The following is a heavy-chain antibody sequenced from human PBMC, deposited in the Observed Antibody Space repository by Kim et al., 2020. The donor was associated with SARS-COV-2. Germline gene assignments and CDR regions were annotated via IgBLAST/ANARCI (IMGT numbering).Heavy chain of an antibody. CDR2: IYYSGST. CDR3: AREGSPWARERYCSGGSCYTDNWFDP. J-gene: IGHJ5*02. V-gene: IGHV4-59*13. Sequence: SETLSLTCTVSGGSISSYYWSWIRQPPGKGLECIGYIYYSGSTNYNPSLKSRVTISVDTSKNQFSLKLSSVTAADTAVYYCAREGSPWARERYCSGGSCYTDNWFDPWGQGTLVTVSS. CDR1: GGSISSYY. D-gene: IGHD2-15*01.